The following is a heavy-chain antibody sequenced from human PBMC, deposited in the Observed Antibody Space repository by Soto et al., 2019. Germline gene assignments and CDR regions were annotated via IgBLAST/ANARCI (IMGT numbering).Heavy chain of an antibody. Sequence: SETLSLTCAVSGGSISSGGYSWSWIRQPPGKGLEWIGYIYHSGSTYYNPSLKSRVTISVDRSKNQFSLELSSVTAADTAVYYCARGLITGSHYSGGWYYFDSWGQGTQVTVSS. D-gene: IGHD6-19*01. CDR3: ARGLITGSHYSGGWYYFDS. V-gene: IGHV4-30-2*01. CDR2: IYHSGST. CDR1: GGSISSGGYS. J-gene: IGHJ4*02.